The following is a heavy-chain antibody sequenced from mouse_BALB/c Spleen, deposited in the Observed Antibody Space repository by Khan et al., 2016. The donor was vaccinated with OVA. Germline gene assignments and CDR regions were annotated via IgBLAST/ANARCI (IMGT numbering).Heavy chain of an antibody. D-gene: IGHD1-1*01. V-gene: IGHV5-17*02. J-gene: IGHJ2*01. Sequence: EVQLVESGGGLVQPGGSRKLSCAASGFTFSSFGMHWVRQAPEKGLEWVAYISTGSSTNYYSATVKGLFIISRNNPKNTVYLQMTGLRSENTAMTDCASLYYGKNYVDYWGQGTTLTVSS. CDR3: ASLYYGKNYVDY. CDR1: GFTFSSFG. CDR2: ISTGSSTN.